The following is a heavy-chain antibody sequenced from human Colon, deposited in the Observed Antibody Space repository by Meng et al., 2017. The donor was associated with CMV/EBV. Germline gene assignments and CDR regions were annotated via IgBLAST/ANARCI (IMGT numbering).Heavy chain of an antibody. CDR1: GFTFTDYD. CDR2: ISNSGTSK. CDR3: ARDNFNFDYYYGMDV. Sequence: GESLKISCAVSGFTFTDYDMNWVRQAPGKGLEWISYISNSGTSKYYAASVNGRFTISRDNAKNSLYLEMSGLRVEDTALYYCARDNFNFDYYYGMDVWGQGTTVTVSS. V-gene: IGHV3-48*03. J-gene: IGHJ6*02. D-gene: IGHD1-1*01.